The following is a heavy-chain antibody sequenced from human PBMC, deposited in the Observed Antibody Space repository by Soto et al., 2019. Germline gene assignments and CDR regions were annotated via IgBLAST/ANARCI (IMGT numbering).Heavy chain of an antibody. J-gene: IGHJ5*02. D-gene: IGHD2-2*02. Sequence: SETLSLTCTVSGGSISSSSYYWGWIRQPPGKGMGSIGSIYYSGSTYYNPSLKSRVTISVDTSKNQFSLKLSSVTAADTAVYYCARLNRYCSSTSCYTGVYNWFDPWGQGTLVTVS. V-gene: IGHV4-39*01. CDR2: IYYSGST. CDR1: GGSISSSSYY. CDR3: ARLNRYCSSTSCYTGVYNWFDP.